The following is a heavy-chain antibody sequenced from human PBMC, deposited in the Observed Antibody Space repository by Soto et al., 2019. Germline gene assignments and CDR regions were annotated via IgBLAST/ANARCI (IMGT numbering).Heavy chain of an antibody. CDR2: ISSSSSYI. J-gene: IGHJ4*02. Sequence: PGGSLRLSCAASGFSFSSYSMNWVRQAPGKGLEWVSSISSSSSYIYYADSVKGRFTISRDNAKNSLYLQMNSLRAEDTAVYYCARDFTGTIPGYWGQGTLVTVSS. CDR3: ARDFTGTIPGY. D-gene: IGHD1-1*01. CDR1: GFSFSSYS. V-gene: IGHV3-21*01.